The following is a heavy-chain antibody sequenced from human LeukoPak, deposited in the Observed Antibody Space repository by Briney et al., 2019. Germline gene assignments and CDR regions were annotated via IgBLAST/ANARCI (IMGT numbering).Heavy chain of an antibody. CDR1: GYSFNSHW. V-gene: IGHV5-51*01. J-gene: IGHJ4*02. CDR3: ARTIAFYYDSSSYVDF. Sequence: GESLKISCKGSGYSFNSHWIGWVRPMPGKGLEWMGIFHPGDSESRYSPSFQGQVTMSADQTITTAYLQWNSLKASDTAMYFCARTIAFYYDSSSYVDFWGQGTLVTVSS. D-gene: IGHD3-22*01. CDR2: FHPGDSES.